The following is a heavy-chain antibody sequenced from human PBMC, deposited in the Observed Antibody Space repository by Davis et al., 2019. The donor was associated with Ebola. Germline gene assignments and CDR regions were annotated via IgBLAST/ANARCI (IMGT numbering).Heavy chain of an antibody. CDR2: MWYDGSRQ. V-gene: IGHV3-33*08. D-gene: IGHD3-22*01. CDR3: ARDRPQYYYDSSGYQTDWYFDL. Sequence: GGSLRLSCAASGFSFSNYGMHWVRQAPGKGLEWVALMWYDGSRQYYADSVKGRFTVSRDNSRNILYLQMNSLRAEDTAVYYCARDRPQYYYDSSGYQTDWYFDLWGRGTLVTVSS. J-gene: IGHJ2*01. CDR1: GFSFSNYG.